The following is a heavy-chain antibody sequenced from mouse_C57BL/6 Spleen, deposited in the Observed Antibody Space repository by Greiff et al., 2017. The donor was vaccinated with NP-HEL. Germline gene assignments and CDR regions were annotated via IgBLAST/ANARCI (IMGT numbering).Heavy chain of an antibody. CDR3: SRANGDGSSFQGVEFDY. D-gene: IGHD1-1*01. V-gene: IGHV1-81*01. CDR1: GYTFTSYG. Sequence: VQLQQSGAELARPGASVKLSCKASGYTFTSYGISWVKQRTGQGLEWIGEIYPRSGNTYYNEKFKGKATLTADKSSSTAYMELRSLTSEDSAVYFWSRANGDGSSFQGVEFDYWGQGTTLTVSA. CDR2: IYPRSGNT. J-gene: IGHJ2*01.